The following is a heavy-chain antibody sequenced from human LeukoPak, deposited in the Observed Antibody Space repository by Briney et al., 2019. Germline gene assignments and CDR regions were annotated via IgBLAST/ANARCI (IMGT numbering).Heavy chain of an antibody. CDR1: GFTFSSYA. CDR3: AGLNSYYDFWSGYYRESYFDY. CDR2: ISGSGGST. V-gene: IGHV3-23*01. Sequence: PGGSLRLSCAASGFTFSSYAMSWVRQAPGEGLEWVSAISGSGGSTYYADSVKGRFTISRDNSKNTLYLQMNSLRAEDTAVYYCAGLNSYYDFWSGYYRESYFDYWGQGTLVTVSS. D-gene: IGHD3-3*01. J-gene: IGHJ4*02.